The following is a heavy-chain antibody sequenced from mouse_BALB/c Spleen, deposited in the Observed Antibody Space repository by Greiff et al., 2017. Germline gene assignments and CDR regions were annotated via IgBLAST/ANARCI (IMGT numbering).Heavy chain of an antibody. CDR2: ISSGGST. V-gene: IGHV5-6-5*01. CDR3: ARGDGSTAYWYLDV. J-gene: IGHJ1*01. D-gene: IGHD1-1*01. CDR1: GFTFSSYA. Sequence: EVQRVESGGGLVKPGGSLKLSCAASGFTFSSYAMSWVRQTPEKRLEWVASISSGGSTYYPDSVKGRFTISRDNARNILYMQMSSLRSEDTAMYYCARGDGSTAYWYLDVWGAGTTVTVSS.